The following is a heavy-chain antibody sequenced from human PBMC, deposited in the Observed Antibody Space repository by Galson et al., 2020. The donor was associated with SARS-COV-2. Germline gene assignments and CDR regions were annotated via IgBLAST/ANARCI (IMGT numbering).Heavy chain of an antibody. J-gene: IGHJ3*02. CDR1: GFTVSSNY. CDR3: ARDQRRYDILTGYGHLDAFDI. Sequence: GGSLRLSCAASGFTVSSNYMSWVRQAPGKGLEWVSVIYSGGSTYYADSVKGRFTISRDNSKNTLYLQMNSLRAEDTAVYYCARDQRRYDILTGYGHLDAFDIWGQGTMVTVSS. V-gene: IGHV3-66*01. CDR2: IYSGGST. D-gene: IGHD3-9*01.